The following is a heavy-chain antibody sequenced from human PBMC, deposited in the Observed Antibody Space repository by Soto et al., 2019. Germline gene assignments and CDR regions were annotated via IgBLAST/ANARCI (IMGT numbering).Heavy chain of an antibody. Sequence: QVRLVQSGAEVKEPGDSMRVSCEASGYTFTAYHIHWVRQAPGQGLEWMGWINPKFGDTGYAQDFQGRVSMTNDMSISTVYMELSRLTSDDTAIYYCARNMDYYYGRGSGNGHGVWGQGTTVTVFS. V-gene: IGHV1-2*02. CDR2: INPKFGDT. CDR1: GYTFTAYH. CDR3: ARNMDYYYGRGSGNGHGV. D-gene: IGHD3-10*02. J-gene: IGHJ6*02.